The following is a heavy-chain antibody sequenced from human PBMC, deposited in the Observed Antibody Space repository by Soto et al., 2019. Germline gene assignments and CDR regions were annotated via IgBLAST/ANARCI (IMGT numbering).Heavy chain of an antibody. J-gene: IGHJ4*02. CDR3: AKDTDHIVATSIFDY. CDR2: ISWNSGSI. D-gene: IGHD5-12*01. V-gene: IGHV3-9*01. Sequence: GGSLRLSCAASGFTFDDYAMHWVRQAPGKGLEWVSGISWNSGSIGYADSVKGRFTISRDNAKNSLYLQMNSLRAEDTALYYCAKDTDHIVATSIFDYWGQGTLVTVSS. CDR1: GFTFDDYA.